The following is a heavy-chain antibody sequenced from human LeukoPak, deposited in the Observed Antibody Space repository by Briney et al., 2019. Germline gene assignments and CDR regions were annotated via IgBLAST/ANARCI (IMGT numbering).Heavy chain of an antibody. CDR1: GFTFSSYW. V-gene: IGHV3-7*04. D-gene: IGHD5-24*01. CDR3: TRVGYIDEGIDY. Sequence: PGGSLRLSCAASGFTFSSYWMHWVRQAPGKGLEWVANIKQDGSKKSYVDSVKGRFTISRDNAKNSLYLQMNSLRAEDTAIYYCTRVGYIDEGIDYWGQGTLVTASS. J-gene: IGHJ4*02. CDR2: IKQDGSKK.